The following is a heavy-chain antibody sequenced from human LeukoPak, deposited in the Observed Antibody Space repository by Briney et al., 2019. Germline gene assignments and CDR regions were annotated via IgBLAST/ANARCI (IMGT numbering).Heavy chain of an antibody. J-gene: IGHJ3*02. CDR2: ISNNGGYT. CDR3: ARVPGTTVHQVDI. V-gene: IGHV3-21*01. Sequence: PGGSLRLSCAASGFTFSSSAMSWVRQAPGKGLEWVSAISNNGGYTYYADSVKGRFTISRDNAKNSLYLQMNSLRAEDTAVYYRARVPGTTVHQVDIWGQGTMVTVSS. D-gene: IGHD4-17*01. CDR1: GFTFSSSA.